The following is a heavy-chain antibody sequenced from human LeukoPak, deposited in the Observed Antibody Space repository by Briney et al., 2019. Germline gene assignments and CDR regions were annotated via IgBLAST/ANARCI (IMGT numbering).Heavy chain of an antibody. V-gene: IGHV4-59*12. CDR2: IYHSGST. J-gene: IGHJ5*02. Sequence: NPSETLSLTCTVSGGSISSYYWSWIRQPPGKGLEWIGYIYHSGSTNYKSSLKSRVTISVDTSKSQFSLRLSSVTAADTAVYYCARFREGRTGAPDPWGQGTLVTVSS. CDR1: GGSISSYY. D-gene: IGHD1-1*01. CDR3: ARFREGRTGAPDP.